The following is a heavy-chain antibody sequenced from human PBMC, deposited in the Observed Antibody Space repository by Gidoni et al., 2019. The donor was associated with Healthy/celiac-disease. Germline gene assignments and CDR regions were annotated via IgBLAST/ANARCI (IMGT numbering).Heavy chain of an antibody. CDR1: GFTLSSYR. Sequence: EAQLMESGGGLVEPGGPLRLSCAASGFTLSSYRMPWVRPAPGNGLVWVSRINSDGSRTDDADSVKGRFTISRDNAKNTLYLQMNSLRAEDTAVYYCAGTLTTCCSDWGQGTLVTVSS. CDR3: AGTLTTCCSD. CDR2: INSDGSRT. V-gene: IGHV3-74*01. J-gene: IGHJ4*02. D-gene: IGHD2-2*01.